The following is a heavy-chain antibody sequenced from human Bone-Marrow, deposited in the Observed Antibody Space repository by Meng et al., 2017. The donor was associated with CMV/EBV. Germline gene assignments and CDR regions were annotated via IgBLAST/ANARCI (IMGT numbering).Heavy chain of an antibody. D-gene: IGHD2-15*01. CDR1: FTFSDYY. Sequence: FTFSDYYMSWIRQAPGKGLEWVSYISSSGSTIYYADSVKGRFTISRDNAKNSLYLQMNSLRAEDTAVYYCARGAVVEGEDYYYGMDVWGQGTMVTVSS. CDR2: ISSSGSTI. V-gene: IGHV3-11*01. J-gene: IGHJ6*02. CDR3: ARGAVVEGEDYYYGMDV.